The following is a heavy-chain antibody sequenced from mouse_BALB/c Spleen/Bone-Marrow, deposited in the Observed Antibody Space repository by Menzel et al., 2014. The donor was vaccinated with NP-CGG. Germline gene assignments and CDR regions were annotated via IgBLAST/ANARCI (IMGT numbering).Heavy chain of an antibody. CDR1: GFNIKDTY. CDR3: ANYYYGSSLFAY. CDR2: IDPANGNT. V-gene: IGHV14-3*02. D-gene: IGHD1-1*01. Sequence: VQLQQSGAELVKPGASVKLSCAASGFNIKDTYMHWVKQRPEQGLEWIGRIDPANGNTKYDPKFQGKATITADTSSNTAYLQLNSLTSEDTAGYYCANYYYGSSLFAYWGQGTLVTVSA. J-gene: IGHJ3*01.